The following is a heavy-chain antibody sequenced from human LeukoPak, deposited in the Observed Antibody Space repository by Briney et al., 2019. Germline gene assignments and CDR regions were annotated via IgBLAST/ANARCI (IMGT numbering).Heavy chain of an antibody. J-gene: IGHJ5*02. CDR1: GGSISSYY. V-gene: IGHV4-59*01. CDR3: ARWRDSSGYYPA. D-gene: IGHD3-22*01. CDR2: IYYSGST. Sequence: PSETLSLTCTVSGGSISSYYWSWIRQPPGKGLEWIGYIYYSGSTNYNPSLKSRVTISVDTSKNQFSLKLSSVTAADTAVYYCARWRDSSGYYPAWGQGTLVTVSS.